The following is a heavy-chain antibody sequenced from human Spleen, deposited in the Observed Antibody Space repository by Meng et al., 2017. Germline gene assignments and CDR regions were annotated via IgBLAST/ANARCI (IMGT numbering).Heavy chain of an antibody. J-gene: IGHJ4*02. CDR2: ISYDGSNK. CDR3: ATDPRSSLDTAMVRRGSGRIGDY. CDR1: GFTFSSYK. Sequence: GESLKISCAASGFTFSSYKMHWVRQAPGKGLEWVAVISYDGSNKYYAGPVKGRFTISRDNFNNTLYLQMNSLGAEDTAVYYCATDPRSSLDTAMVRRGSGRIGDYWGLGTLVTVSS. D-gene: IGHD5-18*01. V-gene: IGHV3-30*01.